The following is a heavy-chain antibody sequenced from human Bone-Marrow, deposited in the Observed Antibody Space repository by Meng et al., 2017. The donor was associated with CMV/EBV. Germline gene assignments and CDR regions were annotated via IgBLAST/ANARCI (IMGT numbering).Heavy chain of an antibody. J-gene: IGHJ4*02. CDR1: GFTFDDYG. Sequence: GESLKISCAASGFTFDDYGMRWVRQAPGKGLEWVSGINWNGGSTGYADSVKGRFTISRDNAKNSLYLQMNSLRAEDTAVYYCARGVSNWVEKGFDYWGQGTLVTVSS. V-gene: IGHV3-20*04. CDR3: ARGVSNWVEKGFDY. CDR2: INWNGGST. D-gene: IGHD7-27*01.